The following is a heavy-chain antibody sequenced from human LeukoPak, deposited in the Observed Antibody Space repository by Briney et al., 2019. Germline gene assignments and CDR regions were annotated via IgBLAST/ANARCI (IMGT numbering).Heavy chain of an antibody. Sequence: GGSLRLSCAASGFTFSSYAMSWVRQAPGKGLEWVSAISGSGGSTYYADSVKGRFTISRDNSKNTLYLQMNSLRAEDMAVYYCAKVAYSSGWYWLDPWGQGTLVTVSS. J-gene: IGHJ5*02. CDR2: ISGSGGST. D-gene: IGHD6-19*01. CDR1: GFTFSSYA. CDR3: AKVAYSSGWYWLDP. V-gene: IGHV3-23*01.